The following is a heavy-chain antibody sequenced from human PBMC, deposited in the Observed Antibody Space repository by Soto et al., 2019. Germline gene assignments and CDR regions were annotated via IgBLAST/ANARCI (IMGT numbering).Heavy chain of an antibody. CDR3: AXDSGYGSGSSVNHYLDC. Sequence: GGSLRLSCAASGFTFSGYSMNWVRRAPGKGLEWVSYISSSSSTIYYADSVKGRFTVSRDNAKNSLYLQMDSLRAEDTAVYYCAXDSGYGSGSSVNHYLDCWGRGTLVTVSS. CDR1: GFTFSGYS. CDR2: ISSSSSTI. D-gene: IGHD3-10*01. V-gene: IGHV3-48*04. J-gene: IGHJ4*01.